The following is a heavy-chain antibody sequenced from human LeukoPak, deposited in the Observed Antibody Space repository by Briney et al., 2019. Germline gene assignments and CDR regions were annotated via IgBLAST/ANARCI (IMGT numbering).Heavy chain of an antibody. Sequence: GGSLRLSCAASGFIFRRYWRTWVRQAPGKGLEWVANIKQDGSEKNYLDSVRGRFTISRDDARNSLYLQMDSLRVEDTAVYYCARDKSIPNLDAFDIWGQGTMVTVSS. CDR2: IKQDGSEK. CDR3: ARDKSIPNLDAFDI. J-gene: IGHJ3*02. V-gene: IGHV3-7*05. D-gene: IGHD1-14*01. CDR1: GFIFRRYW.